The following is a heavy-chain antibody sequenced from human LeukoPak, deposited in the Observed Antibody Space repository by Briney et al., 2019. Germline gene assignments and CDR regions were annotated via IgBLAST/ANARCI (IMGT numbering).Heavy chain of an antibody. V-gene: IGHV3-48*03. CDR3: AKVGYYDSSGYYYEPYYFDY. Sequence: GGSLRLSCAASGFTFSSYEMNWVRQAPGKGLEWVSYISSSGSTIYYADSVKGRFTISRDNAKNSLYLQMNSLRAEDTAVYYCAKVGYYDSSGYYYEPYYFDYWGQGTLVTVSS. J-gene: IGHJ4*02. CDR2: ISSSGSTI. CDR1: GFTFSSYE. D-gene: IGHD3-22*01.